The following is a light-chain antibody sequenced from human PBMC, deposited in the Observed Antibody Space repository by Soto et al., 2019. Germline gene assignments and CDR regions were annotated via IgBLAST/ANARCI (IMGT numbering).Light chain of an antibody. J-gene: IGLJ2*01. Sequence: QSALTQPASVSGSPGQSITISCTGTSSAVGSYNLVSWYQQHPGKAPKLMIYEGNKRPSGVSNRFSGSKSGNTASLTISGLQAEDEADYYCSSFSDSITLLFGGGTKVTVL. V-gene: IGLV2-23*01. CDR2: EGN. CDR1: SSAVGSYNL. CDR3: SSFSDSITLL.